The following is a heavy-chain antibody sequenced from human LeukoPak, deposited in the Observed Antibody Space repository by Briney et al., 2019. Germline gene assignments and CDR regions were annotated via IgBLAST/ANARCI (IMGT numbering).Heavy chain of an antibody. V-gene: IGHV1-18*01. CDR1: GYTLSEYG. D-gene: IGHD2-8*01. CDR3: ARDCSNGVCFPRDY. J-gene: IGHJ4*02. CDR2: ITTYNGDK. Sequence: ASVKVSCKASGYTLSEYGISWVRRAPGKGLEWVGWITTYNGDKKYSQKFQGRVTMTTDTSTSTYYMELRSLRSDDTAVYYCARDCSNGVCFPRDYWGQGTLVTVST.